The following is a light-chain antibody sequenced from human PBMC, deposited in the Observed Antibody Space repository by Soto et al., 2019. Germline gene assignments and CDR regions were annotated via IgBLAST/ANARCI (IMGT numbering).Light chain of an antibody. CDR2: YDD. J-gene: IGLJ3*02. Sequence: QSVLTQPPSVSAAPRQRVTISCSGSSSNIGNNAVNWYQQLPGKAPKLLIYYDDLLSSGVSDRFSGSKSGTSASLAISGLQSEDEADYYCAAGDDSLNGWVFGGGTKVTVL. CDR3: AAGDDSLNGWV. CDR1: SSNIGNNA. V-gene: IGLV1-36*01.